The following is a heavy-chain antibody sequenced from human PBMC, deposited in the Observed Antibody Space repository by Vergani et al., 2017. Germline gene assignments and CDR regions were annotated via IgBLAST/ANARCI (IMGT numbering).Heavy chain of an antibody. CDR1: GFNFSNYG. D-gene: IGHD3-10*01. V-gene: IGHV3-30*02. J-gene: IGHJ5*02. CDR2: IQYVGSYK. CDR3: AKGNDIVRGGASGCDP. Sequence: QVQLVESGGGVVQPGGSLRLSCAASGFNFSNYGMHWVRQAPGKGLEWVAFIQYVGSYKNNPDSVKGRFTISRENSKNTLYLQMNSLRTEDTAVYYCAKGNDIVRGGASGCDPWGQGTLVTVSS.